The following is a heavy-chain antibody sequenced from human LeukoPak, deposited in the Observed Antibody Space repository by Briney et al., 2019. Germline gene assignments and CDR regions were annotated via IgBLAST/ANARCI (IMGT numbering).Heavy chain of an antibody. D-gene: IGHD3-10*01. Sequence: SETLSLTCTVSGGSISSSSYYWGWVRQPPGKGLEWIATIYYSGTTYYNPSFKSRVTISVDMSKNQFSLKLSSVTAADTAVYYCARAETGSGSYYNANFDYWGQGTLVTVSS. CDR2: IYYSGTT. J-gene: IGHJ4*02. V-gene: IGHV4-39*01. CDR1: GGSISSSSYY. CDR3: ARAETGSGSYYNANFDY.